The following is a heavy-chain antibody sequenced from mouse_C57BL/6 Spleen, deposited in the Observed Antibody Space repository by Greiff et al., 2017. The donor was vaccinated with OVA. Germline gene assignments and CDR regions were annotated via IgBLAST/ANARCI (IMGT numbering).Heavy chain of an antibody. CDR1: GFTFSSYT. Sequence: EVKLMESGGGLVKPGGSLTLSCAASGFTFSSYTMSWVRQTPEKRLEWVATISGGGGNTYYPDSVKGRFTISRDNAKNTLYLQMSSLRSEDTALYYCARQGHYYGSSWYFDVWGTGTTVTVSS. V-gene: IGHV5-9*01. CDR3: ARQGHYYGSSWYFDV. J-gene: IGHJ1*03. D-gene: IGHD1-1*01. CDR2: ISGGGGNT.